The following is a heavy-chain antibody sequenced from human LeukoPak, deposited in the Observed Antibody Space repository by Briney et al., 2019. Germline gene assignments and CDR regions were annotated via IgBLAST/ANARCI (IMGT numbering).Heavy chain of an antibody. J-gene: IGHJ4*02. CDR1: GGSISSSSYY. D-gene: IGHD3-10*01. CDR2: TYYSGST. CDR3: ATLWFGESPYWDY. Sequence: SETLSLTCTVSGGSISSSSYYWGWIRQPPGKGLEWIGSTYYSGSTYYNPSLKSRVTISVDTSKNQFSLKLSSVTAADTAAYYCATLWFGESPYWDYWGQGTLVTVSS. V-gene: IGHV4-39*01.